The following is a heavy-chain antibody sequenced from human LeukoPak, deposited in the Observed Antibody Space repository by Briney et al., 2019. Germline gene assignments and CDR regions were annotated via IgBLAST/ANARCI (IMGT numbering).Heavy chain of an antibody. J-gene: IGHJ5*02. CDR3: AKEDSEGGPNWFDP. Sequence: GGSLRLSCAASGFTFSNFAMHWVRQAPGKGLEWVAVISYDGSIKYYADSVKGRFTISRDNSKNTLYLHMNSLRAEDTAVYYCAKEDSEGGPNWFDPWGQGTLVTVSS. D-gene: IGHD1-14*01. V-gene: IGHV3-30*04. CDR2: ISYDGSIK. CDR1: GFTFSNFA.